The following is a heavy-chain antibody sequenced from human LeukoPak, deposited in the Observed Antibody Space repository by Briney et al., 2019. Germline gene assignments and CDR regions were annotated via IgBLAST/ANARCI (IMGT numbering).Heavy chain of an antibody. CDR2: ISASGASK. Sequence: GGSLRLSCAASGFTFSSYAMSWVRQAPGKGLQWVSAISASGASKYYADSVKGRFTISRDNSKNTLYLQMNSLRAEDTAVYYCAKSTVGATTLHDYWGQGTLVTVSS. CDR1: GFTFSSYA. J-gene: IGHJ4*02. D-gene: IGHD1-26*01. CDR3: AKSTVGATTLHDY. V-gene: IGHV3-23*01.